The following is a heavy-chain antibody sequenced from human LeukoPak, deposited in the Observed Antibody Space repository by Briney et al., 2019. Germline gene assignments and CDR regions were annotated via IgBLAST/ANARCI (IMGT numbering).Heavy chain of an antibody. D-gene: IGHD5-24*01. V-gene: IGHV3-21*01. CDR3: ARDRDYYYGMDV. CDR1: GFTFSSYA. Sequence: PGGSLRLSCAASGFTFSSYAMNWVRQAPGKGLEWVSSISSSSSYIYSADSVKGRFTISRDNAKNSLYLQMSSLRAEDTAVYYCARDRDYYYGMDVWGQGTTVTVSS. CDR2: ISSSSSYI. J-gene: IGHJ6*02.